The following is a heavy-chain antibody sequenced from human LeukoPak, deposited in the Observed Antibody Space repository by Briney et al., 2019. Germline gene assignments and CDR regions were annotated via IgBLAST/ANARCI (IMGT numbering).Heavy chain of an antibody. CDR3: ATVPGG. D-gene: IGHD3-10*01. J-gene: IGHJ4*02. CDR1: GFTSGSYG. V-gene: IGHV3-7*02. CDR2: IKEDGSEK. Sequence: PGGSLRLSCAALGFTSGSYGRNWVRQAPGKGLEWVANIKEDGSEKYYVDSVKGRFTISRDNAKNSLYLQMNSLRAEDTAVYYCATVPGGWGQGALVTVSS.